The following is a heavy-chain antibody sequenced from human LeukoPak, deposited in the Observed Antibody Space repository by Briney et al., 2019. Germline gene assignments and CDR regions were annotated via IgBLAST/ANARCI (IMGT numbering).Heavy chain of an antibody. D-gene: IGHD3-3*01. V-gene: IGHV4-34*01. CDR1: GGSFSGYY. Sequence: SETLSLTCAVYGGSFSGYYWSWIRQPPGKGLEWIGEINHSGSTNYNPSLKSRVTISVDTSKNQFSLKLSSVTAADTAVYYCARGVDFWSGYNDYWGQGTLVTVSS. J-gene: IGHJ4*02. CDR2: INHSGST. CDR3: ARGVDFWSGYNDY.